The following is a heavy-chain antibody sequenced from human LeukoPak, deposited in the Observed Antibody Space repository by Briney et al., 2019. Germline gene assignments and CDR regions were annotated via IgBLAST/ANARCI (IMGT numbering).Heavy chain of an antibody. CDR3: ASGGWNDPTHYYCYGMDV. D-gene: IGHD1-1*01. Sequence: ASVKVSCKASGYTFTGYYMHWVRQAPGQGLEWMGWINPNSGGTNYAQKFQGWVTMTRDTSISTAYMELSRLRSDDTAVYYCASGGWNDPTHYYCYGMDVWGQGTTVTVSS. J-gene: IGHJ6*02. CDR1: GYTFTGYY. V-gene: IGHV1-2*04. CDR2: INPNSGGT.